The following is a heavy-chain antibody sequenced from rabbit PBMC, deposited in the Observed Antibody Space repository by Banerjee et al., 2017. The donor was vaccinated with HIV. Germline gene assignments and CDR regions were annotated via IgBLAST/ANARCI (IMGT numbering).Heavy chain of an antibody. CDR2: IYVGSSGST. CDR1: GFSFSNKYV. V-gene: IGHV1S45*01. CDR3: ARDLAGVIGWNFNL. Sequence: QEQLEESGGGLVKPEGSLTLTCTASGFSFSNKYVMCWVRQAPGKGLEWIACIYVGSSGSTYYANWAKGRFTISKTSSTTVTLQMTSLTAADTASYFCARDLAGVIGWNFNLWGQGTLVTVS. D-gene: IGHD4-1*01. J-gene: IGHJ4*01.